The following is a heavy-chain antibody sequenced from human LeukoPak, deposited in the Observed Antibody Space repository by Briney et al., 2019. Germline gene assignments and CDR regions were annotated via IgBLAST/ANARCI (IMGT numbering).Heavy chain of an antibody. CDR1: GGSISSGDYY. J-gene: IGHJ4*02. D-gene: IGHD2-15*01. CDR2: IYHSGST. Sequence: PSQTLSLTCTVSGGSISSGDYYWSWIRQPPGKGLEWIGYIYHSGSTYYNPSLKSRATISLDRSKNQFSLKLTSVTAADTAVYYCARVMGYCSGGSCYGRSYFDYWGQGTLVTVSS. CDR3: ARVMGYCSGGSCYGRSYFDY. V-gene: IGHV4-30-2*01.